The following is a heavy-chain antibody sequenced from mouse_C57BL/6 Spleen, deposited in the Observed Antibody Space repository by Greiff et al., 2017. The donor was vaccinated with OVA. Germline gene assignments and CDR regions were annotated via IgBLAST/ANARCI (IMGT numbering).Heavy chain of an antibody. CDR3: TIYGSSSYWYFDV. CDR1: GFNIKDDY. D-gene: IGHD1-1*01. Sequence: VQLQQSGAELVRPGASVKLSCTASGFNIKDDYMHWVKQRPEQGLEWIGWIDPENGDTDYASKFQGKATITADTSSNTAYLQLSSLTSEDTAVYYWTIYGSSSYWYFDVWGTGTTVTVSS. V-gene: IGHV14-4*01. J-gene: IGHJ1*03. CDR2: IDPENGDT.